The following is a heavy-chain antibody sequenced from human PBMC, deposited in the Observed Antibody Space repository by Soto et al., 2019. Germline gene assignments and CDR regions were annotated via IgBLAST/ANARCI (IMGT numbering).Heavy chain of an antibody. CDR3: ARGVRLHFDN. V-gene: IGHV3-23*01. Sequence: EVQLLESGGSLVQPGGSLRLSCAASGFSFSPYAMSWFRQAPGKGLEWVSSISGSGNKTYYADSVKGRFTISRDNSKDTLFLQMNGLSAEDTALYYCARGVRLHFDNWGQGTLVTVSS. CDR1: GFSFSPYA. J-gene: IGHJ4*02. CDR2: ISGSGNKT.